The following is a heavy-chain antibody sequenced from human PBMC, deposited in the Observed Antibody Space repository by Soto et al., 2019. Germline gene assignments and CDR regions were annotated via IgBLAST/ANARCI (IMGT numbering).Heavy chain of an antibody. V-gene: IGHV3-15*07. CDR2: IKSKTDGGTT. D-gene: IGHD1-26*01. CDR1: GFTFSNAW. J-gene: IGHJ6*02. CDR3: TTGLVGATIYYYGMDV. Sequence: GGSLRLSCAASGFTFSNAWMNWVRQAPGKGLEWVGRIKSKTDGGTTDYTAPVKGRFTISRDDSKNTLYLQMNSLKTEDTAVYYCTTGLVGATIYYYGMDVWGQGTTVTVSS.